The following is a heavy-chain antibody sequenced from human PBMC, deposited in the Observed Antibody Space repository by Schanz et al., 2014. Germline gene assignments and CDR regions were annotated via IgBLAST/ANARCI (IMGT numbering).Heavy chain of an antibody. CDR2: ISGSGGST. V-gene: IGHV3-23*01. CDR1: GFTLSNYA. D-gene: IGHD3-10*01. CDR3: AKGRFGELSAFDI. J-gene: IGHJ3*02. Sequence: EMQLLESGGGLAQPGGSLRLSCAASGFTLSNYAMSWVRQAPGKVLEWVSAISGSGGSTYYADSVKGRFTISRDNSKNTLYLQMNSLRAEDTAVYYCAKGRFGELSAFDIWGQGTMVTVSS.